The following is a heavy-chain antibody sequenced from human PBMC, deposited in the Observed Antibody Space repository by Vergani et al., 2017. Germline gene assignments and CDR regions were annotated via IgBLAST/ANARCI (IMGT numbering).Heavy chain of an antibody. D-gene: IGHD2-15*01. CDR1: GGTFSSYA. Sequence: QVQLVQSGAEVKKPGSSVKVSCKASGGTFSSYAISWVRQAPGQGLEWMGGIIPIFGTANYAQKFQGRVTITADESTSTAYMELSSLRSEDTAVYYCAGDMCGDVVVVAGTYYYGMDVWGQGTTVTVSS. CDR2: IIPIFGTA. V-gene: IGHV1-69*01. CDR3: AGDMCGDVVVVAGTYYYGMDV. J-gene: IGHJ6*02.